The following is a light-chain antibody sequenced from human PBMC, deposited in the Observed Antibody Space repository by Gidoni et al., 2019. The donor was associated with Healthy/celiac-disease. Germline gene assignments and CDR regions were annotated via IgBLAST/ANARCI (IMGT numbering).Light chain of an antibody. CDR2: RNN. Sequence: QSVLTQPPSASGTTGQRVTISCSGSSSNIGRHYVYWYQQLPGTAPKLLIYRNNQRPSGVPDRFSGSKSGTSASLAISGLRSEDEADYYCAAWDDSLSGPEFGGGTKLTVL. CDR1: SSNIGRHY. V-gene: IGLV1-47*01. J-gene: IGLJ3*02. CDR3: AAWDDSLSGPE.